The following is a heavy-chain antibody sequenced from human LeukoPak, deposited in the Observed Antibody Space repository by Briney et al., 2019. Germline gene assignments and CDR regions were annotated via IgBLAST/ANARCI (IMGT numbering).Heavy chain of an antibody. CDR3: ARGPYSYDSSGAFDI. CDR1: GGSISSGGYS. CDR2: IYYSGST. D-gene: IGHD3-22*01. V-gene: IGHV4-30-4*07. Sequence: SETLSLTCAVSGGSISSGGYSWSWIRQPPGKGLEWIGYIYYSGSTYYNPSLKSRVTISGHTSKNQFSLRLSSVTAADTAVYFCARGPYSYDSSGAFDIWGQGTMVTVSS. J-gene: IGHJ3*02.